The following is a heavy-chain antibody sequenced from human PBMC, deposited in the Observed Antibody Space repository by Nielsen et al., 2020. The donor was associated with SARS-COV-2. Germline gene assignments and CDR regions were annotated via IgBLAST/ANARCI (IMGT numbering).Heavy chain of an antibody. D-gene: IGHD3-10*01. Sequence: SETLSLTCTVSGGSISSYYWGWIRQAPGKGLEWIGSIYYSGSTYYNPSLKSRVTISVDTSKNQFSLKLSSVTAADTAVYYCARVITMVRGVIDYYYYYMDVWGKGTTVTVSS. J-gene: IGHJ6*03. CDR1: GGSISSYY. CDR3: ARVITMVRGVIDYYYYYMDV. V-gene: IGHV4-39*07. CDR2: IYYSGST.